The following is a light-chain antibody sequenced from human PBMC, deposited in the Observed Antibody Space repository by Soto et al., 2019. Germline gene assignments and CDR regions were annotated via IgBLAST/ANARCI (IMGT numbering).Light chain of an antibody. CDR2: TAS. CDR1: QSISSH. J-gene: IGKJ5*01. V-gene: IGKV1-39*01. CDR3: QQSYSTPIS. Sequence: DIRMTQSPCSLSASVEDTVTITCRASQSISSHLNWYQQKPGKAPNLLMYTASNLQSGVPSRFSGSGSGTDFTLTISSLQPEDFATYYCQQSYSTPISFGPGTRLEIK.